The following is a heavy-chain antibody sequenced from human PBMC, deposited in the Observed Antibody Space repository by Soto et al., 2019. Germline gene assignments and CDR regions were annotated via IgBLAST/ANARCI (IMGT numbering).Heavy chain of an antibody. CDR1: GYRFTSYW. CDR2: IYPGDSDT. D-gene: IGHD5-18*01. V-gene: IGHV5-51*01. CDR3: ARRGHLWFGYNYYYAMDV. J-gene: IGHJ6*02. Sequence: GESLKISCKASGYRFTSYWIAWVRQTPGKGLEWMGIIYPGDSDTRYSPSFQGQVTISVDKSISTAYLQWSSLKASDSAMYYCARRGHLWFGYNYYYAMDVWGQGTTVTVSS.